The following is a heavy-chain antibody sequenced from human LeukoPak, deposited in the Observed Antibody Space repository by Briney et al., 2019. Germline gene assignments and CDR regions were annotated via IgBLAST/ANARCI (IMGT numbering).Heavy chain of an antibody. J-gene: IGHJ4*02. Sequence: SETLSLTCTVSGGSISSGDYYWSWIRQPPGKGLEWIGYIYYSGSTNYNPSLKSRVTISVDTSKNQFSLKLSSVTAADTAVYYCARGPHSGGVPRWGQGTLVTVSS. CDR3: ARGPHSGGVPR. V-gene: IGHV4-61*08. CDR1: GGSISSGDYY. CDR2: IYYSGST. D-gene: IGHD3-16*01.